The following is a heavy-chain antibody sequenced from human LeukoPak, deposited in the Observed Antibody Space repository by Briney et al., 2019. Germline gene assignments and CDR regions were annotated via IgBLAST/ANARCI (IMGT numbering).Heavy chain of an antibody. Sequence: SETLSLTCTVSGDSISSYYWSWIRQPAGKGLQWIGRIYTSGTTNYNPSLKSRLTMSIDTSKNQFSLRLSSVTAADTAVYYCVSTNLNTEITMVRGVDYWGQGTLVTVSS. V-gene: IGHV4-4*07. D-gene: IGHD3-10*01. CDR1: GDSISSYY. J-gene: IGHJ4*02. CDR3: VSTNLNTEITMVRGVDY. CDR2: IYTSGTT.